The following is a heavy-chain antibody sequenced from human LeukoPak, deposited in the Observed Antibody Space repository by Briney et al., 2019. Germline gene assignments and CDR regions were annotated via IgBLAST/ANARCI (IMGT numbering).Heavy chain of an antibody. CDR1: GYSFSGYY. Sequence: ASVKVSCEASGYSFSGYYLHWVRLAPGQGLEWMGWIDPKRDPKRGGTNYAQNFQGRVTMTRDTSISTVYMELSSLRSDDTAVYYCARATSGGNTIDYWGQGTLVTGSS. V-gene: IGHV1-2*02. CDR2: IDPKRDPKRGGT. J-gene: IGHJ4*02. D-gene: IGHD4-23*01. CDR3: ARATSGGNTIDY.